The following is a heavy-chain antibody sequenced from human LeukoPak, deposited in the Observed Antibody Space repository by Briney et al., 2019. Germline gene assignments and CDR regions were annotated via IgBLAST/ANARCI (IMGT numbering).Heavy chain of an antibody. D-gene: IGHD1-1*01. CDR2: IYPDGSQK. CDR3: ARLLETSTTYDY. Sequence: GGSLTLSCEASGLTFSAHWMSWVRQAPGKGLKWVASIYPDGSQKYYLDSVRGRFTISRDNTKNSLYLQMFSLGAEDTAVYYCARLLETSTTYDYWGQGTLVTVSP. J-gene: IGHJ4*02. CDR1: GLTFSAHW. V-gene: IGHV3-7*01.